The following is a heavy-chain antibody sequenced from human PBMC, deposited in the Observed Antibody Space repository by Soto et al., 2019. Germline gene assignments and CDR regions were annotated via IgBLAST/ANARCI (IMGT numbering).Heavy chain of an antibody. J-gene: IGHJ6*02. CDR3: ARDLDDFWSGYYTGRHYGMDV. CDR2: IWYDGSNK. D-gene: IGHD3-3*01. V-gene: IGHV3-33*01. CDR1: GFTFSSYG. Sequence: QVQLVESGGGVVQPGRSLRLSCAASGFTFSSYGMHWVRQAPGKGLEWVAVIWYDGSNKYYADSVKGRFTISRDNSKNTLYLKMNSLRAEDTAVYYCARDLDDFWSGYYTGRHYGMDVWGQGTTVTVSS.